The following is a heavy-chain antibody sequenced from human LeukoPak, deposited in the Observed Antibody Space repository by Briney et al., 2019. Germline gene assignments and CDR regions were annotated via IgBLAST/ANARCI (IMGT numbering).Heavy chain of an antibody. CDR1: GFTFSTNY. Sequence: GGSLRLSCAASGFTFSTNYMSWVRQAPGKGLEWVSVIYSGGSTYYADSVRGRFTISRDNSKNTLYLQMNSLRAEDTAVYYCAREWEQDWGQGTLVTVST. J-gene: IGHJ4*02. CDR3: AREWEQD. V-gene: IGHV3-53*01. D-gene: IGHD1/OR15-1a*01. CDR2: IYSGGST.